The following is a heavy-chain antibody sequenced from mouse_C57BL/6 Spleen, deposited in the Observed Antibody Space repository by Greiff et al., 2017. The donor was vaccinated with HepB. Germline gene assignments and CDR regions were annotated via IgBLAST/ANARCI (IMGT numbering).Heavy chain of an antibody. CDR2: IYPGDGDT. Sequence: VQLQESGPELVKPGASVKISCKASGYAFSSSWMNWVKQRPGKGLEWIGRIYPGDGDTNYNGKFKGKATLTAEKSSSTAYMQLSSLTSEDSAVYFCARDYSNYDYYAMDYWGQGTSVTVSS. CDR1: GYAFSSSW. V-gene: IGHV1-82*01. D-gene: IGHD2-5*01. J-gene: IGHJ4*01. CDR3: ARDYSNYDYYAMDY.